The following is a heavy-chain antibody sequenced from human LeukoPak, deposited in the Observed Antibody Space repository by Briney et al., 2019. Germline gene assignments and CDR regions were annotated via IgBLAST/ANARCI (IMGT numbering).Heavy chain of an antibody. D-gene: IGHD1-26*01. CDR3: ARGIEDLDYYYYGMDV. Sequence: GGPLRLSCAASGFTFSSYSMYWVRQARGKGLECFSPISNNGGNTYYANSVKGIFTISRDNSKNTLYPQIGSLRAEYMAVYYCARGIEDLDYYYYGMDVWGQGDTVTVSS. J-gene: IGHJ6*01. CDR2: ISNNGGNT. CDR1: GFTFSSYS. V-gene: IGHV3-64*01.